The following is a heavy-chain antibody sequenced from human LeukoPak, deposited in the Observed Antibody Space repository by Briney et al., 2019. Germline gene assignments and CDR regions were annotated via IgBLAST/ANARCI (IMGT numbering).Heavy chain of an antibody. CDR1: GFTFDYYA. V-gene: IGHV3-9*01. Sequence: GRSLRLSCAASGFTFDYYAMHWVRQAPGKGLEGVSDISWNSGRIGYADSVKGRFTISRDNAKNSLYLQMKSLRAEDRALYYCAKDKMSSWYSAGGVFDPWGQGTLVTVSS. D-gene: IGHD6-13*01. J-gene: IGHJ5*02. CDR2: ISWNSGRI. CDR3: AKDKMSSWYSAGGVFDP.